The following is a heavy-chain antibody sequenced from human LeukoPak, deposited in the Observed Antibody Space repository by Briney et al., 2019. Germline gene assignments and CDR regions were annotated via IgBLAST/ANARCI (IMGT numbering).Heavy chain of an antibody. D-gene: IGHD1-26*01. CDR3: ARGYALYSGRYIDFDY. J-gene: IGHJ4*02. Sequence: ASVKVSCKASGYTFTGHYMHWVRQAPGQGLEWMGWINPNNGGTNYAQKFQGRVTMTRDTSISTAYMELSRLRSDDTAVYYCARGYALYSGRYIDFDYWGQGTLVTVSS. CDR2: INPNNGGT. V-gene: IGHV1-2*02. CDR1: GYTFTGHY.